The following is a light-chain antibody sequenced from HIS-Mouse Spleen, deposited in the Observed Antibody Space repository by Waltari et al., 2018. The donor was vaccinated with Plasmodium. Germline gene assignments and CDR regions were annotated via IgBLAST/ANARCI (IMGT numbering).Light chain of an antibody. V-gene: IGKV1-8*01. Sequence: AIRMTQSPSSFSASTGDRVTITCRASPGLRSYLAWDQPKPGKAPKLLSYAASTLQSGVPSRFSGSGSGTDFTLTISCLQSEDFATYYCQQYYSYPLTFGGGTK. CDR1: PGLRSY. CDR2: AAS. J-gene: IGKJ4*01. CDR3: QQYYSYPLT.